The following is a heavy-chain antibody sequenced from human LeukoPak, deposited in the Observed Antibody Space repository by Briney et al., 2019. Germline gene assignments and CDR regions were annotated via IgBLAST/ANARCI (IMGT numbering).Heavy chain of an antibody. CDR2: IYYSGST. CDR3: ATSDYSGAWFDP. V-gene: IGHV4-39*01. Sequence: SETLSLTCTVSGGSISSSSYYWGWKRQPPGKGLEWIGSIYYSGSTYYNPSLKSRVTISVDTSKNQFSLRLSSVTAADTAVYYCATSDYSGAWFDPWGQGTLVTVSS. CDR1: GGSISSSSYY. D-gene: IGHD2-15*01. J-gene: IGHJ5*02.